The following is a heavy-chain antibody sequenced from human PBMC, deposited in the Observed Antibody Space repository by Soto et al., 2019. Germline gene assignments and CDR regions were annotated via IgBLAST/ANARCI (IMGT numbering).Heavy chain of an antibody. Sequence: QVQLQESGPGLVKPSGTLSLTCAVSGGSISSSNWWSWVRQPPGKGLEWIGEIYHGGSTEYNPSLKSRVTISVDKSKNQFSLKLTSVTAADTAVYYCARSRIAVADTADVDCGGQGTLVTVSS. CDR3: ARSRIAVADTADVDC. D-gene: IGHD6-19*01. V-gene: IGHV4-4*02. CDR1: GGSISSSNW. CDR2: IYHGGST. J-gene: IGHJ4*02.